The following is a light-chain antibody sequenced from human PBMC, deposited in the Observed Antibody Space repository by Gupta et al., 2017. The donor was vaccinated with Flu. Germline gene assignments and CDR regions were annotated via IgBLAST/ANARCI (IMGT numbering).Light chain of an antibody. CDR1: QNVAES. Sequence: ERATLSCRTSQNVAESLAWYQQKPGQAPRLLIYDASKRAAGIPDRFSGSGSGTDFTLSITKIQPADFAVYYCLQRSSWPRFAFGPGTKV. J-gene: IGKJ3*01. V-gene: IGKV3-11*01. CDR2: DAS. CDR3: LQRSSWPRFA.